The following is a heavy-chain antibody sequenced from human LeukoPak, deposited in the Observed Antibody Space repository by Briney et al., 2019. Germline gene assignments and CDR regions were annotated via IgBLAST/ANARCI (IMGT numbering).Heavy chain of an antibody. D-gene: IGHD3-10*01. CDR2: IYTSGST. Sequence: SQTLSLTCAVSGGSISSGGYSWSWIRQPAGKGLEWIGRIYTSGSTNYNPSLKSRVTMSVDTSKNQFSLKLSSVTAADTAVYYCARDLMVRVTGYYYGMDVWGQGTTVTVSS. CDR1: GGSISSGGYS. J-gene: IGHJ6*02. V-gene: IGHV4-61*02. CDR3: ARDLMVRVTGYYYGMDV.